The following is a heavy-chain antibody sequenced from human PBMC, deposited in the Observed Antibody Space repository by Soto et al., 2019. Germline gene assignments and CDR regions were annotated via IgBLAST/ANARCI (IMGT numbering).Heavy chain of an antibody. CDR1: GFTFSAYA. CDR3: RRIPNGNNIGPFDP. D-gene: IGHD1-1*01. J-gene: IGHJ3*01. CDR2: ITVGGDVT. Sequence: PGGSLRVSCVASGFTFSAYAMTWVRQAPGRGLEWVSSITVGGDVTTYADSVRGRFTISRDNSKNTLYLKMKARRPGTTAFYYCRRIPNGNNIGPFDPGAKGTWASVSS. V-gene: IGHV3-23*01.